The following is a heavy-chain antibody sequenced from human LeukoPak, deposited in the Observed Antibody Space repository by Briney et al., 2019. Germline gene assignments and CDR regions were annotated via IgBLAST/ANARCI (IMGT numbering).Heavy chain of an antibody. D-gene: IGHD6-13*01. CDR3: ARWRRIAAAGTSPFDY. CDR2: XSGSGGST. V-gene: IGHV3-23*01. J-gene: IGHJ4*02. Sequence: MXWXXXXPGKGLEWVSAXSGSGGSTYYADSVKGRFTISRDNSKNTLYLQMNSLRAEDTAVYYCARWRRIAAAGTSPFDYWGQGTLVTVSS.